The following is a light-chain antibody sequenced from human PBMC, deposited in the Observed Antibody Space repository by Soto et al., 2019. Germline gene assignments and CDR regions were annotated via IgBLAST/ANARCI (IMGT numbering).Light chain of an antibody. CDR2: AAS. V-gene: IGKV1-9*01. J-gene: IGKJ4*01. CDR1: LDIRTY. CDR3: QQLDRYPFT. Sequence: DIQLTQSPSFLSASVGDRAAITRRASLDIRTYLAWYQQKPGRAPNLLIYAASTLQSGVPSRFSGSGSGTEFTLTISSLQPEDFASYYCQQLDRYPFTFGGGTKVEI.